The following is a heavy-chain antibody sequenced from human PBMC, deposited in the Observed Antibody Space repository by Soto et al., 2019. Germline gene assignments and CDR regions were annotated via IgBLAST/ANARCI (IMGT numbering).Heavy chain of an antibody. V-gene: IGHV3-72*01. J-gene: IGHJ6*03. CDR2: GRNKANSYTT. CDR3: TRGGTSQNSYYWHMAF. Sequence: SCKASGYTFTDHYMDWVRQAPGKGLEWVGRGRNKANSYTTEYAASVKGRFTVSRDDSKNLLFLQLNSLKTEDTAVYYCTRGGTSQNSYYWHMAFWVQGTTVTVSS. CDR1: GYTFTDHY. D-gene: IGHD2-15*01.